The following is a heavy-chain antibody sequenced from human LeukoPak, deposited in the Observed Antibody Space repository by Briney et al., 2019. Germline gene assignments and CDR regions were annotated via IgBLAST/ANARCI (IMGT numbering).Heavy chain of an antibody. CDR1: GFTFSSYA. CDR3: AKDLPYYDFWSGYYDY. V-gene: IGHV3-23*01. D-gene: IGHD3-3*01. J-gene: IGHJ4*02. CDR2: ISGSGGST. Sequence: GGSLRLSCAASGFTFSSYAMSWVRQAPGKGLEWVSAISGSGGSTYYADSVKGRFTISRDNSKNTLYLQMNSLRAKDTAVYYCAKDLPYYDFWSGYYDYWGQGTLVTVSS.